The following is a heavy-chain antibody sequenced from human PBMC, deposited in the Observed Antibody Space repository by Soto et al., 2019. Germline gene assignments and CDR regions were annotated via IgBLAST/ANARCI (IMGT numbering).Heavy chain of an antibody. Sequence: QITLKESGPTLVKPTQTLTLTCTFSGFSLSTSGVGVGWIRQPPGKALEWLGIIYWDDDKRYRPSLKSRLTITKDTSTNQLGLTMTNMDPLDTATQYCAHFPWKQLRPNAPVVYSCQGTPVAVSS. V-gene: IGHV2-5*02. CDR2: IYWDDDK. J-gene: IGHJ4*02. D-gene: IGHD5-18*01. CDR1: GFSLSTSGVG. CDR3: AHFPWKQLRPNAPVVY.